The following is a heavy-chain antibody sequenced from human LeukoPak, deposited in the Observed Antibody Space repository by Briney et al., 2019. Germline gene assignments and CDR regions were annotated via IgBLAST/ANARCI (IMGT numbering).Heavy chain of an antibody. V-gene: IGHV3-21*01. D-gene: IGHD4-17*01. CDR1: GFTFSSYS. J-gene: IGHJ5*01. CDR2: ISSDSSYI. Sequence: GGSLRLSCAASGFTFSSYSMHWVRQAPGKGLEWVSSISSDSSYIYYADSVKGRFTISRDNAKNTLYLQMNSLRGEDTAVYYCSTEDYGDYGWFDSWGQGTLVTVSS. CDR3: STEDYGDYGWFDS.